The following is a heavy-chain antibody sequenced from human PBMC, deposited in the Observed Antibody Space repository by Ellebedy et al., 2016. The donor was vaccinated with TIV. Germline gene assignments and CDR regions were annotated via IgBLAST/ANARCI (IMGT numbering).Heavy chain of an antibody. D-gene: IGHD3-10*01. CDR2: IKEDGSQK. CDR1: GFSFSGYY. J-gene: IGHJ6*02. CDR3: ARDGHMVRGVFGYYYYYGMDV. Sequence: GESLKISCAASGFSFSGYYMSWVRQALGKGLEWVANIKEDGSQKYYVPSLKGRFTISRDNAKNTLYLQMNSLRAEDTAVYYCARDGHMVRGVFGYYYYYGMDVWGQGTTVTVSS. V-gene: IGHV3-7*03.